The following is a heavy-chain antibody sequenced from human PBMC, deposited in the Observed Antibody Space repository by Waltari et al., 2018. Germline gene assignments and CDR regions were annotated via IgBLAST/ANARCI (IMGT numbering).Heavy chain of an antibody. CDR1: GCSISSYY. Sequence: VQLQESGPGLVTPSETLSLTCTVSGCSISSYYSTWIRQPAGKGLEWIGRIYTSGSTNYNPSLKSRVTMSVDTSKNQFSLKLSSVTAADTAVYYCARAIAAADDFDYWGQGTLVTVSS. V-gene: IGHV4-4*07. CDR2: IYTSGST. D-gene: IGHD6-13*01. J-gene: IGHJ4*02. CDR3: ARAIAAADDFDY.